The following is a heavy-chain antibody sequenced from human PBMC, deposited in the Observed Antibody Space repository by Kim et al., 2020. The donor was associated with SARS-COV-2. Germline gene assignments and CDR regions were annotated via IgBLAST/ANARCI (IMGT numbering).Heavy chain of an antibody. D-gene: IGHD6-13*01. J-gene: IGHJ6*03. CDR1: GFTFSSYG. CDR2: IWYDGSNK. V-gene: IGHV3-33*01. Sequence: GGSLRLSCAASGFTFSSYGMHWVRQAPGKGLEWVAVIWYDGSNKYYADSVKGRFTISRDNSKNTLYLQMNSLRAEDTAVYYCVRCGYSSSWYPGGYYYYMDVWGKGTTVTVSS. CDR3: VRCGYSSSWYPGGYYYYMDV.